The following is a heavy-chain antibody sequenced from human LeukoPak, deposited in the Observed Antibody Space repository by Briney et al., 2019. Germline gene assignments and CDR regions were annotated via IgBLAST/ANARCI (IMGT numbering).Heavy chain of an antibody. Sequence: GESLKISCKGSGYSFTSYWIGWVRQMPGKGLEWMGIIYPGDSDTRYSPSFQGQVTISADKSISTAYLQWSSLKASDTAMYYCASTYYGSSGYSSDAFDIWGQGTMVTVSS. CDR2: IYPGDSDT. D-gene: IGHD3-22*01. CDR1: GYSFTSYW. CDR3: ASTYYGSSGYSSDAFDI. J-gene: IGHJ3*02. V-gene: IGHV5-51*01.